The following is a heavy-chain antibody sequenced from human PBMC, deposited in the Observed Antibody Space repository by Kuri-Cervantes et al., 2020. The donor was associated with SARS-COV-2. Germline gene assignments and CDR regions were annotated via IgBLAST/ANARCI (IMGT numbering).Heavy chain of an antibody. V-gene: IGHV3-53*01. CDR3: AQDVSSSWPGSNYYGMVV. CDR2: IYSGGST. CDR1: GFTVSSNY. D-gene: IGHD6-13*01. Sequence: GESLKISCAASGFTVSSNYMSWVRQAPGKGLEWVSVIYSGGSTYYADSVKGRFTISRDNSKNTLYLQMNSLRAEDTAVYYCAQDVSSSWPGSNYYGMVVWGQGTTVTVSS. J-gene: IGHJ6*02.